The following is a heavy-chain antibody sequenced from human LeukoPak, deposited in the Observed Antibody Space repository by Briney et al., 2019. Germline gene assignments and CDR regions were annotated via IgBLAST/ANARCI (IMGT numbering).Heavy chain of an antibody. D-gene: IGHD3-16*02. Sequence: PGRSLRLSCAASGFTFCTYAIHWVRQAPGKGLEWVAVIWYDGSEQYYADSVKGRFIISRDNSKSTSDLQMNSLRAEDTAVYYCAREGDSRWGELSPWGQGTLVTVSA. CDR3: AREGDSRWGELSP. J-gene: IGHJ1*01. CDR2: IWYDGSEQ. V-gene: IGHV3-33*01. CDR1: GFTFCTYA.